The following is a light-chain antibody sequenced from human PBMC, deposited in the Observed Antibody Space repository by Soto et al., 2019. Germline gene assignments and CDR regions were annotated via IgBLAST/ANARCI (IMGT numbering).Light chain of an antibody. Sequence: QSALTQPASVSGSHGQSLAISCTGSSSDIGGHNYVSWYQHHPGKAPKLMVYEVSNRPSGVSNRFSGSKSGNTASLTISGLQAEDEADYYCSSYTSSSTVVFGGGTKVTV. V-gene: IGLV2-14*01. CDR1: SSDIGGHNY. CDR3: SSYTSSSTVV. CDR2: EVS. J-gene: IGLJ2*01.